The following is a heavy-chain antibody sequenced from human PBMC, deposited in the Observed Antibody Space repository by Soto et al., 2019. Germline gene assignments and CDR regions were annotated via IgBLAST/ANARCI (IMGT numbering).Heavy chain of an antibody. CDR3: ARFPRGYSYGHFDY. CDR1: GGSISSYY. V-gene: IGHV4-59*01. CDR2: IYYSGST. Sequence: QVQLQESGPGLVKPSETLSPTCTVSGGSISSYYWSWIRQPPGKGLEWIGYIYYSGSTNYNPSLKSRVTISVDTSKNQFSLKLSSVTAADTAVYYCARFPRGYSYGHFDYWGQGTLVTVSS. D-gene: IGHD5-18*01. J-gene: IGHJ4*02.